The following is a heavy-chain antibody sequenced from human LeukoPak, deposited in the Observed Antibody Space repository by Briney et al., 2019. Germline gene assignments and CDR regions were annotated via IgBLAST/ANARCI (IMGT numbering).Heavy chain of an antibody. D-gene: IGHD2-15*01. Sequence: GASAKVSCKASGGTFSSYAISWVRQAPGQGLEWMGGIIPIFGTANYAQKLQGRVTMTTDTSTSTAYMELRSLRSDDTAVYYCARDSGYCSGGSCYGRRDDAFDIWGQGTMVTVSS. CDR2: IIPIFGTA. CDR1: GGTFSSYA. V-gene: IGHV1-69*05. CDR3: ARDSGYCSGGSCYGRRDDAFDI. J-gene: IGHJ3*02.